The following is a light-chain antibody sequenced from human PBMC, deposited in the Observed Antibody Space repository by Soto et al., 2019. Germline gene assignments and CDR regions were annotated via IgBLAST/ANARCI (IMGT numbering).Light chain of an antibody. CDR2: DAS. V-gene: IGKV3-11*01. J-gene: IGKJ4*01. Sequence: EIVLTQSPATLSLSPGERATLSCRASQSVSSYLAWYQQKPGQAPRLLIYDASNRATGIPARFSGSGSGTDFTLTISRLEPEDFAVYYCQQRSNWPPLTFGGGIKAEIK. CDR1: QSVSSY. CDR3: QQRSNWPPLT.